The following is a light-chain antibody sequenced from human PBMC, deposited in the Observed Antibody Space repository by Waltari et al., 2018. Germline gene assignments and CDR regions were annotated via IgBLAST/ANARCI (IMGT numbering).Light chain of an antibody. V-gene: IGLV6-57*03. Sequence: NFMLTQPHSVSESPGKTVTIPCTRRSGSIASNYVQWYQRRPGSVPTTVIYADNQRPSGVPDRFPGSIDSSSNSASLTISGLQTEGEADYYCQSHEANHDVVFGGGTKVTVL. CDR1: SGSIASNY. CDR3: QSHEANHDVV. J-gene: IGLJ2*01. CDR2: ADN.